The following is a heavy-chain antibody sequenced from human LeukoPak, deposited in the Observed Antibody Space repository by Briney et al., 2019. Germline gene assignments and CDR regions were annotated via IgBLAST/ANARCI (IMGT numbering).Heavy chain of an antibody. CDR3: AKSLGNYDFWSGYYPRFDY. CDR2: IRGSGGST. CDR1: GFTFSSYA. Sequence: GGSLRLSCAASGFTFSSYAMSWVRQAPGKGLGWVSAIRGSGGSTYYADSVKGRFTISRDNSKNTLYLQMNSLRAEDTAVYYCAKSLGNYDFWSGYYPRFDYWGQGTLVTVSS. D-gene: IGHD3-3*01. V-gene: IGHV3-23*01. J-gene: IGHJ4*02.